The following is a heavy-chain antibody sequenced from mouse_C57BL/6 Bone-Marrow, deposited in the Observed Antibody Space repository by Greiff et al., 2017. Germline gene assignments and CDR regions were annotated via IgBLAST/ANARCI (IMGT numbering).Heavy chain of an antibody. Sequence: EVKLVESGEGLVKPGGSLKLSCAASGFTFSSYAMSWVRQTPEKRLEWVAYISSGGDYIYYADTVMGRFTISRDNARNTLYLQMSSLKSEDTAMYYCTREGDWDVDAYWGQGTLVTVSA. CDR1: GFTFSSYA. J-gene: IGHJ3*01. CDR3: TREGDWDVDAY. V-gene: IGHV5-9-1*02. D-gene: IGHD4-1*01. CDR2: ISSGGDYI.